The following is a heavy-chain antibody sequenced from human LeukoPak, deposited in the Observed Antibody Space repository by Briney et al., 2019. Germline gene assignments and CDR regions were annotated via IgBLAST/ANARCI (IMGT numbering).Heavy chain of an antibody. CDR3: ARARYLSGNYDDAFDI. V-gene: IGHV1-18*01. J-gene: IGHJ3*02. CDR1: GYTFKNYG. Sequence: ASVKVSFKASGYTFKNYGVSWVRRAPGHGPEWMGWISAYNGNTNFAQTLQARVTMTTDTSTNTAYMELSSLISDDTAMYYCARARYLSGNYDDAFDIWGQGTMVTVSS. D-gene: IGHD3-10*01. CDR2: ISAYNGNT.